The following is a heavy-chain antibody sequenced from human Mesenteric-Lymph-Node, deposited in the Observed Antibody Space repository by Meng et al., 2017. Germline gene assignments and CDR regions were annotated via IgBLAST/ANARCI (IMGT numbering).Heavy chain of an antibody. J-gene: IGHJ4*02. D-gene: IGHD2-8*02. Sequence: QGHRQRVGAGLLKPSDTLSSTCAFNGGSLSGSYWNWIRQPPGKGLEWIGEIIHGGSPSYNPSLKSRVTRSIDTSKNQLSLMLSSVTAADTAVYYCARRPTGIDYWGQGTLVTVSS. CDR2: IIHGGSP. CDR1: GGSLSGSY. CDR3: ARRPTGIDY. V-gene: IGHV4-34*12.